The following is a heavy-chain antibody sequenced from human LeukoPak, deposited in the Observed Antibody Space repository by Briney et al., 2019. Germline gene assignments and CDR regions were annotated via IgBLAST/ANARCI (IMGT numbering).Heavy chain of an antibody. D-gene: IGHD3-3*01. V-gene: IGHV3-23*01. J-gene: IGHJ4*02. Sequence: GGSLRLSCAASGFTFSSYAMSWVRQAPGKGQEWVSAISGSGGSTYYADSVKGRFTISRDNSKNTLYLQMNSLRAKDTAVYYCAKGETYYDFWSGFYYFDYWGQGTLVTVSS. CDR3: AKGETYYDFWSGFYYFDY. CDR1: GFTFSSYA. CDR2: ISGSGGST.